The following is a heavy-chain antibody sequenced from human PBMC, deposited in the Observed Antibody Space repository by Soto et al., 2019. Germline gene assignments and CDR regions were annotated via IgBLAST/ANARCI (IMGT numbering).Heavy chain of an antibody. D-gene: IGHD1-26*01. CDR1: GLTFSNYG. CDR3: ASALVGASDSYGLDV. V-gene: IGHV3-33*01. J-gene: IGHJ6*02. Sequence: XLTLSCAASGLTFSNYGMHWVRQAPGKGLEWVAIIWHGGNNKYYADSVRGRFIISRDNSKNRLYLQMNSLRAEDTAVYYCASALVGASDSYGLDVWGQGTPATVSS. CDR2: IWHGGNNK.